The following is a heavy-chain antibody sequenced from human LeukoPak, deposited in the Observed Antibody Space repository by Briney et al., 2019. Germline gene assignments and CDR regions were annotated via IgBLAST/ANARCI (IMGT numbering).Heavy chain of an antibody. J-gene: IGHJ4*02. CDR3: ARLHPGDY. Sequence: SETLSLTCTVSGDSINNYYWSWIRQPPGKGLEWIGYIYYSGSTNYNPSLKSRVTISLDTSKNQFSLKMSSVTAADTAVYYCARLHPGDYWGQGTLVTVSS. V-gene: IGHV4-59*08. CDR2: IYYSGST. CDR1: GDSINNYY.